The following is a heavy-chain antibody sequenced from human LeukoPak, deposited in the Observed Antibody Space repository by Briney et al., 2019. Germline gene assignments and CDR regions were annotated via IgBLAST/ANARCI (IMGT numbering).Heavy chain of an antibody. D-gene: IGHD3-22*01. V-gene: IGHV1-8*01. Sequence: ASVKVSCKASGYTFTSYDINWVRQATGQGLEWMGWMNPNSGNTGYAQKFQGRVTMTRNTSISTAYMELSSLRSEDTAVYYCARGRPYYYDSSGYLFDYWGQGTLVTVSS. CDR2: MNPNSGNT. CDR3: ARGRPYYYDSSGYLFDY. CDR1: GYTFTSYD. J-gene: IGHJ4*02.